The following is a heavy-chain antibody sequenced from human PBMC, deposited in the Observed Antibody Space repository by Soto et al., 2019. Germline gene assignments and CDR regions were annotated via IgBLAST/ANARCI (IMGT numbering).Heavy chain of an antibody. V-gene: IGHV3-23*01. J-gene: IGHJ4*02. Sequence: EVQLLESGGGLVQPGGSLRLSCAASGFTFSIFAMTWVRQAPGKGLEWLSAISGSGDSTYYADSLKGRIAISRDNSKNMLYMQINSLRAEYTSVYYCAKNSYTSAWWEDYWGQGTLVTVSS. D-gene: IGHD6-19*01. CDR1: GFTFSIFA. CDR3: AKNSYTSAWWEDY. CDR2: ISGSGDST.